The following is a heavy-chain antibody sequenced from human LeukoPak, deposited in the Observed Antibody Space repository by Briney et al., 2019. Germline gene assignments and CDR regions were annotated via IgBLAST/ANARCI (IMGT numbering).Heavy chain of an antibody. J-gene: IGHJ6*02. Sequence: GASVKVSCKASGYTFTNYGVTWVRQAPGQGLECMGWISAYNGDTNYAQRLQGRVTMTTDTSATTAYMEMKSLTSDDTAVYYCARQRAVVVPGSIPRYYYYGLDVWGQGTTVTVSS. CDR2: ISAYNGDT. CDR1: GYTFTNYG. D-gene: IGHD2-2*01. CDR3: ARQRAVVVPGSIPRYYYYGLDV. V-gene: IGHV1-18*01.